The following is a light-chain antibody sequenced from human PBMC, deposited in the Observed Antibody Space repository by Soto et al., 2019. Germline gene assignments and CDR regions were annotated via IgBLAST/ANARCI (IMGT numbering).Light chain of an antibody. V-gene: IGLV1-51*01. J-gene: IGLJ2*01. CDR3: GTWDSSLSAVV. CDR1: SSNIGNNY. Sequence: QSVLTQPPSVSAAPGQKVTISCSGSSSNIGNNYVSWYQQLPGTAPXLXXYDNNKRPSXIXXXXSXSXXXXXXXXXXXXLQTGDEADYYCGTWDSSLSAVVFGGGTKLTVL. CDR2: DNN.